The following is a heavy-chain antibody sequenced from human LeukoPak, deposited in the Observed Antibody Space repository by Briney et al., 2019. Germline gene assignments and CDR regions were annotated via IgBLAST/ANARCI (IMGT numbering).Heavy chain of an antibody. CDR2: IHYSAST. CDR1: GVSITGSSFY. D-gene: IGHD5-18*01. V-gene: IGHV4-39*01. J-gene: IGHJ5*02. Sequence: KASETLSLTCSVSGVSITGSSFYWGWIRQPPGKGLEWIGSIHYSASTYYSPSLKTRVTISVDTSKNQFSLKLSSVTTTDTALYYCARQVDTSLAWFDPWGQGTLVTVSS. CDR3: ARQVDTSLAWFDP.